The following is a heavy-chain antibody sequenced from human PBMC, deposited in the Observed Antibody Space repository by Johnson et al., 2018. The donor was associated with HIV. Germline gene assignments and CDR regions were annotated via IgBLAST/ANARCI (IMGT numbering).Heavy chain of an antibody. CDR2: IYSGGST. CDR3: ARGEMATTYHDAFDI. J-gene: IGHJ3*02. Sequence: VQLVESGGGLVQPGRSLRLSCAGSGFTVSSNYMSWVRQAPGKGLEWVSVIYSGGSTYYADSVKGRFSISRDNSKNTVYLQMNSLRAEDTAVYYCARGEMATTYHDAFDIWGQGTMVTVSS. V-gene: IGHV3-66*01. CDR1: GFTVSSNY. D-gene: IGHD5-24*01.